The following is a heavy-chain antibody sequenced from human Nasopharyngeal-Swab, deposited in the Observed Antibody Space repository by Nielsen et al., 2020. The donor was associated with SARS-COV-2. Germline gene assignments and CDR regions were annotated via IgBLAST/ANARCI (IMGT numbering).Heavy chain of an antibody. J-gene: IGHJ3*01. CDR1: GFSFSTYG. Sequence: SLKISCAASGFSFSTYGMHWVRQSPAKGLEWLTNIWYDGSNKYYADSVKGRFTVSRDNSKNTLFLEMDSLRAEDTAVYYCARGSSVHAFDVWGQGTEVTVSS. CDR3: ARGSSVHAFDV. CDR2: IWYDGSNK. V-gene: IGHV3-33*01. D-gene: IGHD3-10*01.